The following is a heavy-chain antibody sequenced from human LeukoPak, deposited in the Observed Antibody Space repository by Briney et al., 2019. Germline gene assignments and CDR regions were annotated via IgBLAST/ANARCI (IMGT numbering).Heavy chain of an antibody. CDR2: IIPILDIA. Sequence: SVKVSCKASGGTFSSYAISRVRQAPGQGLECMGRIIPILDIATYAQKFQGRVTITADKSTSTAYMELSSLSSEDTAVYYCARDQGVTDPPPYGLDVWGQGTTVTVSS. J-gene: IGHJ6*02. CDR3: ARDQGVTDPPPYGLDV. D-gene: IGHD3-10*01. CDR1: GGTFSSYA. V-gene: IGHV1-69*04.